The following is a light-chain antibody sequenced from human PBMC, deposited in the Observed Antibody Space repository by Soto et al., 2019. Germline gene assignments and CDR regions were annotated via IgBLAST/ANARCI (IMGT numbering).Light chain of an antibody. CDR1: SSKIGAGYD. J-gene: IGLJ2*01. Sequence: QSVLTQPPSVSGAPGQRVTISCTGSSSKIGAGYDVHWYQQLPGTAPKLLIFDNSNRPSGVPDRISGSRSGTSASLAITGLQAEDEADYYCQSYDSSLSGSVVFGGGTKLTVL. CDR3: QSYDSSLSGSVV. CDR2: DNS. V-gene: IGLV1-40*01.